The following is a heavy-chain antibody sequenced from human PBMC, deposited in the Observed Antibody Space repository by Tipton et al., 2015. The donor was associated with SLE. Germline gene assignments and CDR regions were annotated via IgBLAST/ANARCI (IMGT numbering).Heavy chain of an antibody. J-gene: IGHJ6*03. CDR1: GGSISSSSYY. V-gene: IGHV4-39*01. CDR3: ARSIYYYDSSGSLHYYMDV. D-gene: IGHD3-22*01. Sequence: LRLSCTVSGGSISSSSYYWGWIRQPPGKGLEWIGSIYYSGSTYYNPSLKSRVTISVDTSKNQFSLKLSSVTAADTAVYYCARSIYYYDSSGSLHYYMDVWGKGTTVTVSS. CDR2: IYYSGST.